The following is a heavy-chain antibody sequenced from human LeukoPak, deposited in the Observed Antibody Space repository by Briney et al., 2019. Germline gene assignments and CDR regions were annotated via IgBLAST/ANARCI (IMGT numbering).Heavy chain of an antibody. Sequence: ASVTVSCKASVYTLTRYYMQWVRQAPGQALAWVGLINPCGGRTTYAQKFQGRVTTTRDTSTSTVYMQLSSLRSEETAVYYCARGYYYAAGSYDLGYWGQGTLVTVSS. J-gene: IGHJ4*02. CDR3: ARGYYYAAGSYDLGY. V-gene: IGHV1-46*01. CDR2: INPCGGRT. CDR1: VYTLTRYY. D-gene: IGHD3-10*01.